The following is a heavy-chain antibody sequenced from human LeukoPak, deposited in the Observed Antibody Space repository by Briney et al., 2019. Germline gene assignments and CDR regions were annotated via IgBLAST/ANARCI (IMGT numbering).Heavy chain of an antibody. CDR2: IIPIFGTA. J-gene: IGHJ6*03. CDR3: ARDSYYYDSSPWYMDV. V-gene: IGHV1-69*05. CDR1: GGTFSSYA. D-gene: IGHD3-22*01. Sequence: SVKVSCKASGGTFSSYAISWVRQAPGQGLEWMGRIIPIFGTANYAQKFQGRVTTTTDESTSTAYMELSSLRSEDTAVYYCARDSYYYDSSPWYMDVWGKGTTVTVSS.